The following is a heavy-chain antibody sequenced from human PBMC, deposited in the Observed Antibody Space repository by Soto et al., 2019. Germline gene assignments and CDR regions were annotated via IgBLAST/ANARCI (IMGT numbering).Heavy chain of an antibody. Sequence: GGSLRLSCAAAGFAFVSYAMSWALQAPGKGLEWVSAISGSGGSTYYADSVKGRFTISGDNSKNTLYLQMNSLRAENTAVYYCAKTPSLVGDSSGYRDYWGQGTLVTVSS. D-gene: IGHD3-22*01. J-gene: IGHJ4*02. CDR1: GFAFVSYA. CDR3: AKTPSLVGDSSGYRDY. CDR2: ISGSGGST. V-gene: IGHV3-23*01.